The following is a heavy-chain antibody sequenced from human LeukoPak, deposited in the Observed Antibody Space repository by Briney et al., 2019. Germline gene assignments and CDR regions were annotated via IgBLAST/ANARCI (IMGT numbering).Heavy chain of an antibody. Sequence: GGSLRLSCAASGFTFSSYSMNWIRQAPGKGLEWVSYISSSGSTIYYADSVKGRFTISRDNAKNSLYLQMNSLRAEDTAVYYCARATVVSPNYWGQGTLVTVSS. CDR2: ISSSGSTI. D-gene: IGHD4-23*01. V-gene: IGHV3-48*04. CDR3: ARATVVSPNY. J-gene: IGHJ4*02. CDR1: GFTFSSYS.